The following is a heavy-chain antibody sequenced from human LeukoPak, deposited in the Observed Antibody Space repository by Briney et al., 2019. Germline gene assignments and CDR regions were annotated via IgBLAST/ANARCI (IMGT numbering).Heavy chain of an antibody. D-gene: IGHD1-26*01. V-gene: IGHV1-3*03. CDR1: GYTFINYA. J-gene: IGHJ4*02. CDR3: ARDAEHSGSPLDY. CDR2: INAGNGDT. Sequence: ASVKVSCKASGYTFINYAIHRVRQAPGQRLEWMGWINAGNGDTKYSQEFQGRVTITRDTSASTAYMELRSLTSKDMALYYCARDAEHSGSPLDYWGQGTLVSVSS.